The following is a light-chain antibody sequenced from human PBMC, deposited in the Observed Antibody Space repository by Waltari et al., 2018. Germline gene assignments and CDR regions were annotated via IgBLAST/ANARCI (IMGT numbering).Light chain of an antibody. J-gene: IGKJ1*01. CDR1: QSISSW. CDR2: QAS. Sequence: DLQMTQSPSTLFASVGARVTITCRASQSISSWLAWYQQKPGKAPKLLIYQASSLESRVPSRFSGSGSGTEFTLTISSLQPDDFATYYCQQYNSYPWTFGQGTKVEIK. V-gene: IGKV1-5*03. CDR3: QQYNSYPWT.